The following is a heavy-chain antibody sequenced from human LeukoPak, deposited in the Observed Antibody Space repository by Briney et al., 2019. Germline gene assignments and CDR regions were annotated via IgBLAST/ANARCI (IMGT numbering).Heavy chain of an antibody. CDR3: ARAPGLR. D-gene: IGHD3/OR15-3a*01. CDR2: ISSSSSYI. Sequence: GGSLRLSCAASGFTFRNYAMSWVRQAPGKGLEWASSISSSSSYIYYADSVKGRFTISRDNAKNSLYLQMNSLRAEDTAVYYCARAPGLRWGQGTLVTVSS. CDR1: GFTFRNYA. J-gene: IGHJ4*02. V-gene: IGHV3-21*01.